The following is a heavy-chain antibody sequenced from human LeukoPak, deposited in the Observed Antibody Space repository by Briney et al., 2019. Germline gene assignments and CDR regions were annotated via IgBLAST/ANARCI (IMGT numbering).Heavy chain of an antibody. CDR1: GGSVSRNSDY. J-gene: IGHJ4*02. CDR2: INHSGST. Sequence: SETLSLTCTVSGGSVSRNSDYWGWIRQPPGKGLEWIGEINHSGSTNYNPSLKSRVTISVDTSKNQFSLKLSSVTAADTAVYYCARRRHIAARPGFDYWGQGTLVTVSS. D-gene: IGHD6-6*01. V-gene: IGHV4-39*07. CDR3: ARRRHIAARPGFDY.